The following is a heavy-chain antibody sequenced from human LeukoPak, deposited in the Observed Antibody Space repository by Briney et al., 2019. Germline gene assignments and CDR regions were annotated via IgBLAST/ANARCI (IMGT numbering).Heavy chain of an antibody. CDR2: ISYDGSNK. CDR1: GFTFSSYG. CDR3: AKDIEQWLVTYYFDS. V-gene: IGHV3-30*18. D-gene: IGHD6-19*01. J-gene: IGHJ4*02. Sequence: PGGSLRLSCAASGFTFSSYGMHWVRQAPGKGLEWVAVISYDGSNKYYADSVKGRFTISRDNSKNTLYLQMNSLRAEDTAVYYCAKDIEQWLVTYYFDSWGQGTLVTVSS.